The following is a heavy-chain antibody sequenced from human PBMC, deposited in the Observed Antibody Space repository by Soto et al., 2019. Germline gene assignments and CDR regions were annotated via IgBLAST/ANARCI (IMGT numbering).Heavy chain of an antibody. V-gene: IGHV3-23*01. CDR3: AKVQALYTGSSDY. CDR1: RFTFSSYA. D-gene: IGHD5-12*01. CDR2: ISYSGGTT. Sequence: PGGSLRLSCAASRFTFSSYAMTWVRQAPGKGLEWVSSISYSGGTTHYADSVKGRFTISRDSSKNTLYLQMNSLAADDTAVYYCAKVQALYTGSSDYWGEGTLVTVSS. J-gene: IGHJ4*02.